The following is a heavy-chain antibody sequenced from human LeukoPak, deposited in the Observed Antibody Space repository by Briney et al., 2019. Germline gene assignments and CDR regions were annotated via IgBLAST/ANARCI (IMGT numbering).Heavy chain of an antibody. Sequence: GVSLRLSYASSGFTFSSYAMSCLRHAPGHRLDRLSAITGTGGSTYYADSVKGRFTISRDNSKNTLYLQMSSLRAEDAAVYYCAKYYRIGLLYPFDYWGQGTLVTVSS. J-gene: IGHJ4*02. CDR1: GFTFSSYA. D-gene: IGHD3-3*01. CDR3: AKYYRIGLLYPFDY. V-gene: IGHV3-23*01. CDR2: ITGTGGST.